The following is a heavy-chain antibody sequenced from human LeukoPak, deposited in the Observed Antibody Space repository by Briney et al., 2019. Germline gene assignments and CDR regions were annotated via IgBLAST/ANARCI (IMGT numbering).Heavy chain of an antibody. D-gene: IGHD1-14*01. CDR2: IYHSGST. CDR3: AVTGGYYFDY. J-gene: IGHJ4*02. CDR1: SYSISSGYY. Sequence: SETLSLTCTVSSYSISSGYYWGWIRQPPGKGLEWIGSIYHSGSTYYNPSLKSRVTISVDTSKNQFSLKLSSVTAADTAVYYCAVTGGYYFDYWGQGTLVTVSS. V-gene: IGHV4-38-2*02.